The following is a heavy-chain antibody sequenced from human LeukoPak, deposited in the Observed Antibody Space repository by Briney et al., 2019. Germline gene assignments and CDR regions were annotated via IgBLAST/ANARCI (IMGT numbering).Heavy chain of an antibody. CDR3: VRGGGRSWFDY. CDR1: GYTFTTYN. CDR2: ISPNTGDT. J-gene: IGHJ4*02. V-gene: IGHV1-2*02. Sequence: GALVKVSCKASGYTFTTYNIHWVRQAPGQGLEWMAWISPNTGDTKYAQNFQGRVSVTRDMSVSTAYMELSSLRSDDTAVYYCVRGGGRSWFDYWGQGTLVTVSS. D-gene: IGHD3-16*01.